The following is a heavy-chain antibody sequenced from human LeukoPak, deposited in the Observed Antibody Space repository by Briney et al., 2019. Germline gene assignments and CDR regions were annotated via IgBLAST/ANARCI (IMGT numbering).Heavy chain of an antibody. V-gene: IGHV3-23*01. Sequence: PGGSLRLSCVASGFTFSSYAMSWVRQAPGKGLEWVSAISGSGGSTYYADSVKGRFTISRDNSKNTLYLQMNSLRAEDTAVCYCAKDLLPDSSGLYDAFDIWGQGTMVTVSS. CDR2: ISGSGGST. J-gene: IGHJ3*02. D-gene: IGHD3-22*01. CDR3: AKDLLPDSSGLYDAFDI. CDR1: GFTFSSYA.